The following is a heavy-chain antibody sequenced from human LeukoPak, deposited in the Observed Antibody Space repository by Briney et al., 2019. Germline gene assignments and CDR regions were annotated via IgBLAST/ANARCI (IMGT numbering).Heavy chain of an antibody. CDR2: INPSGGST. D-gene: IGHD3-3*01. Sequence: GASVKVSCTASGYTFTIYYIHWVRQAPGQGLEWMGIINPSGGSTTYAQKFQGRVTMTRDTSTSTVYMEVSSLRSEDTAVYYCGRGLIFGVLITYYMDVWGKGTTVTVSS. V-gene: IGHV1-46*01. CDR3: GRGLIFGVLITYYMDV. CDR1: GYTFTIYY. J-gene: IGHJ6*03.